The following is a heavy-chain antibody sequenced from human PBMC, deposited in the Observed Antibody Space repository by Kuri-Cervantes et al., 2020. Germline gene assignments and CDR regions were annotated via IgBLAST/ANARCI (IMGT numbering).Heavy chain of an antibody. CDR2: IWYDGSNK. V-gene: IGHV3-30*02. Sequence: GESLKISCAASGFTFSSYSMNWVRQAPGKGLEWVAVIWYDGSNKYYADSVKGRFTISRDNSKNTLYLQMNSLRAEDTAVYYCAKANGRRVGATLWGDYFDYWGQGTLVTVSS. D-gene: IGHD1-26*01. CDR1: GFTFSSYS. J-gene: IGHJ4*02. CDR3: AKANGRRVGATLWGDYFDY.